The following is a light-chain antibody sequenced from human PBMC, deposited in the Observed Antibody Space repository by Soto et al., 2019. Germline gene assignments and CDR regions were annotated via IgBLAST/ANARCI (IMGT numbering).Light chain of an antibody. J-gene: IGKJ3*01. CDR2: AAS. V-gene: IGKV1-9*01. CDR1: QGISSY. Sequence: DIQLTQSPSFLSASVGDRVTITCRASQGISSYLAWYQQTPGKAPKLLIYAASTLQGGVPSRVSGSGSGTDFPLSISRLPPEDFATYYCQRLNLYPFTFGPGTTVDFK. CDR3: QRLNLYPFT.